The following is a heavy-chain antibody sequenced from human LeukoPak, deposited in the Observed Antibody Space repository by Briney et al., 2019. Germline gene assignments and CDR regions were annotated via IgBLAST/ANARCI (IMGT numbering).Heavy chain of an antibody. CDR3: AKGPVAVAGYYFDH. Sequence: GGSLRLSCAASGFTFSSYAMSWVRQAPGKGLEWVSSISGSGGTTYYAGSVKGRFTTSRDNPNNTLDLQMNSLTAEDTAVYYCAKGPVAVAGYYFDHWGQGTLVTVSS. V-gene: IGHV3-23*01. CDR2: ISGSGGTT. CDR1: GFTFSSYA. J-gene: IGHJ4*02. D-gene: IGHD6-19*01.